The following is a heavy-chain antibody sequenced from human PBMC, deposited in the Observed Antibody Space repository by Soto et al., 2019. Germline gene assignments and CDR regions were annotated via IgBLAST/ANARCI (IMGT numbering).Heavy chain of an antibody. Sequence: EVQLVESGGGLVQPGGSLRLSCAASGFTFSNYWMHWVRQAPGKGLVWVSRIDSDGRNINYADSVKGRFTISRDNAKNRVYLQMSSLRVEDTAGYYCAGWRVGVFEPLANGGQGTLVTVSS. CDR1: GFTFSNYW. CDR2: IDSDGRNI. J-gene: IGHJ4*02. V-gene: IGHV3-74*01. CDR3: AGWRVGVFEPLAN. D-gene: IGHD2-8*01.